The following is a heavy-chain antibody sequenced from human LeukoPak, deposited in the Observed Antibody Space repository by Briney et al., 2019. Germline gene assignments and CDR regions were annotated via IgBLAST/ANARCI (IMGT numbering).Heavy chain of an antibody. V-gene: IGHV5-10-1*01. Sequence: GGSLKISCKGSGYSFTSYWISWVRQMPGKGLEWMGRIDPSDSYSNYRPSFQGHVTISADKSISTAYLQWSSLKASDTAMYYCARHYHKVAGEFDYWGQGTLVTVSS. CDR1: GYSFTSYW. D-gene: IGHD6-19*01. J-gene: IGHJ4*02. CDR2: IDPSDSYS. CDR3: ARHYHKVAGEFDY.